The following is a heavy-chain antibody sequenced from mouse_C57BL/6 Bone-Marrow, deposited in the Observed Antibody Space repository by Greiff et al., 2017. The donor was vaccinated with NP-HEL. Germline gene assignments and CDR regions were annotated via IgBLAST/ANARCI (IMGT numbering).Heavy chain of an antibody. CDR1: GYTFTSYW. J-gene: IGHJ3*01. V-gene: IGHV1-50*01. Sequence: VQLQQPGAELVKPGASVKLSCKASGYTFTSYWMQWVKQRPGQGLEWIGEIDPSDSYTNYNQKFKGKATLTVDTSSSTAYMQLSSLTSEDSAVYYCARSYYAKFAYWGQGTLVTVSA. D-gene: IGHD1-1*02. CDR3: ARSYYAKFAY. CDR2: IDPSDSYT.